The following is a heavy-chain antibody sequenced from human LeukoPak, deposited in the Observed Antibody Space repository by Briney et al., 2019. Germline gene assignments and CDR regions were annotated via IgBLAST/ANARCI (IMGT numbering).Heavy chain of an antibody. D-gene: IGHD5-18*01. J-gene: IGHJ6*02. CDR3: AIQIGDYYYGMDV. CDR1: GYTFTSHG. Sequence: ASVKVSCKASGYTFTSHGLSWARQAPGQGLEWMGWISIYSGNTNYAQKFQDRISMTTDTSTSTAYMELRSLRSDDTAVYYCAIQIGDYYYGMDVWGQGTTVTVSS. V-gene: IGHV1-18*01. CDR2: ISIYSGNT.